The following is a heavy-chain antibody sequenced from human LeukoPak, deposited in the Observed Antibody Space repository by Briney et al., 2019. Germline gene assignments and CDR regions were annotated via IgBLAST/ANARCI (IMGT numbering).Heavy chain of an antibody. CDR2: INHSGST. D-gene: IGHD3-3*01. CDR3: ARGIGVANNWFDP. J-gene: IGHJ5*02. CDR1: GGSFSGYY. Sequence: PSETLSLTCAVYGGSFSGYYWSWIRQPPGKGLEWIGEINHSGSTNYSPSLKSRVTISVDTSKNQFSLKLSSVTAADTAVYYCARGIGVANNWFDPWGQGTLVIVSS. V-gene: IGHV4-34*01.